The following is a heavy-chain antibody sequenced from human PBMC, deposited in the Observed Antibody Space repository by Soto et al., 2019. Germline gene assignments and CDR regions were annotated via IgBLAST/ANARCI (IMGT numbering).Heavy chain of an antibody. D-gene: IGHD1-26*01. CDR1: GDSISNYH. CDR2: IYYSGST. Sequence: SETLSLTCTVSGDSISNYHWNWIRQPPGKGLEWIGYIYYSGSTNYNPSLESRVTISEDTSKSQLSLKLSSVTAADTAVYYCARGIVGATTPFDYWGQGTLVTVSS. V-gene: IGHV4-59*01. J-gene: IGHJ4*02. CDR3: ARGIVGATTPFDY.